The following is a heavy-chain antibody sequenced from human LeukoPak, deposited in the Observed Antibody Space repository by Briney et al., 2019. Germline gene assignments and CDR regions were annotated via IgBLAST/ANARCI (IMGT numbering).Heavy chain of an antibody. CDR2: AYNSGST. CDR1: GGSISIYY. CDR3: ARDRELGS. V-gene: IGHV4-59*01. Sequence: SETLSLTCTVSGGSISIYYWSWIRQPPGKGLEWIGYAYNSGSTIYNPSLKSRVTISVDTSKNQFSPRLTSVTAADTAVYYCARDRELGSWGQGILVTVSS. J-gene: IGHJ5*02. D-gene: IGHD1-26*01.